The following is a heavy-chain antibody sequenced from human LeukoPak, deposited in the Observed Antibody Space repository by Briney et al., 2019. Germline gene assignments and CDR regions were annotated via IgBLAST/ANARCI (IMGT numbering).Heavy chain of an antibody. D-gene: IGHD6-6*01. CDR3: ASGPRGSSTSVYYFDY. V-gene: IGHV4-34*01. Sequence: SETLSLTCAVYGGSFSGYYWSWIRQPPGKGLEWIGEINHSGSTNYNPSLKSRVTISVDTSKNQFSLKLSSVTAADTAVYYCASGPRGSSTSVYYFDYWGQGTLVTVSS. CDR2: INHSGST. CDR1: GGSFSGYY. J-gene: IGHJ4*02.